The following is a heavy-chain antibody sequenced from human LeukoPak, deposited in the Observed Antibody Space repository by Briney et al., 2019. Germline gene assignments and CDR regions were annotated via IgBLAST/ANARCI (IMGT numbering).Heavy chain of an antibody. CDR3: AKDSGISSGYRGWYFDY. Sequence: GRSLRLSCAASGFTFSSYSMNWVRQAPGKGLEWVSSISSSSSYIYYADSVKGRFTISRDNSKNTLYLQMNSLRAEDTAVYYCAKDSGISSGYRGWYFDYWGQGTLVTVSS. CDR2: ISSSSSYI. CDR1: GFTFSSYS. V-gene: IGHV3-21*01. D-gene: IGHD3-22*01. J-gene: IGHJ4*02.